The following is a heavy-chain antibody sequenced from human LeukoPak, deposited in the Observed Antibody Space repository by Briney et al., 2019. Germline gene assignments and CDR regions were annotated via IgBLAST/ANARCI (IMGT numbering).Heavy chain of an antibody. J-gene: IGHJ4*02. D-gene: IGHD1-26*01. CDR1: GYTFTSYG. CDR2: ISAYNGNT. V-gene: IGHV1-18*01. Sequence: ASVKVSCKASGYTFTSYGISWVRQAPGQGLEWMGWISAYNGNTNYAQKLQGRVTMTTDTSTSTAYMELRSLRSDDTAVYYCAKELRIVEMGSFASWGQGTLIIVSS. CDR3: AKELRIVEMGSFAS.